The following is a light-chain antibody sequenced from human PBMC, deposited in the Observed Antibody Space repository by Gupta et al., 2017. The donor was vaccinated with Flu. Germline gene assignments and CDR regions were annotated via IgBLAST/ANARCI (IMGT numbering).Light chain of an antibody. Sequence: EIEMTQSPAPQSVSPGEGATLSCRASQSVSGNLAWYQQKPGQPPRLLIYRASTRATGIPARFSGSGSGTEFTLTISNLQSEDFAIYFCQQYNNWPRSSFGQGTKLEIK. CDR1: QSVSGN. J-gene: IGKJ2*03. V-gene: IGKV3-15*01. CDR3: QQYNNWPRSS. CDR2: RAS.